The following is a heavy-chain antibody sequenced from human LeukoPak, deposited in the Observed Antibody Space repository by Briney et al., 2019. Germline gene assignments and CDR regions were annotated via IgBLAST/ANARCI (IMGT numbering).Heavy chain of an antibody. J-gene: IGHJ4*02. Sequence: GGSLRLSCAASGFTFSSYGMHWVRQAPGKGLEWVAFIRYDGSNKYYADSVKGRFTISRDNSKNTLYLQMSRLTAADTAVYYCAKDRSIGTYYTFDRWGQGTLVTVSS. CDR1: GFTFSSYG. V-gene: IGHV3-30*02. CDR3: AKDRSIGTYYTFDR. D-gene: IGHD1-26*01. CDR2: IRYDGSNK.